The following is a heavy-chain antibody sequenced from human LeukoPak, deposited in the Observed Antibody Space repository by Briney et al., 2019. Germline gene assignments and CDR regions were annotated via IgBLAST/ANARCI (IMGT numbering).Heavy chain of an antibody. D-gene: IGHD3-10*01. CDR1: GYTFTSYG. V-gene: IGHV1-18*01. CDR3: ARDLIGGSGTPDAFDI. CDR2: ISAYNGNT. Sequence: VASVTVSCKASGYTFTSYGISWVRQAPGQGLEWMGWISAYNGNTNYAQKLQGRVTMTTDTSTSTAYMELRSLRSDDTAVYYCARDLIGGSGTPDAFDIWGQGTMVTVSS. J-gene: IGHJ3*02.